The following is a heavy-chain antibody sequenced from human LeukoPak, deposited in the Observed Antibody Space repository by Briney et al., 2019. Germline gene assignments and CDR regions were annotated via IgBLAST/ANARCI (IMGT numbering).Heavy chain of an antibody. D-gene: IGHD3-10*01. V-gene: IGHV1-69*05. CDR2: IIPIFGTA. J-gene: IGHJ4*02. CDR3: ARDREVLLWFGETQDY. CDR1: GGTFSSYA. Sequence: SVKVSCKASGGTFSSYAISWVRQAPGQGLEWMGGIIPIFGTANYAQKFQGRVTMTTDTSTSTAYMELRSLRSDDTAVYYCARDREVLLWFGETQDYWGQGTLVTVSS.